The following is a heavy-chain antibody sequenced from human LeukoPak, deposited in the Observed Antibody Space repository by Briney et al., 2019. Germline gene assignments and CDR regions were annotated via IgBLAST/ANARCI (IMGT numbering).Heavy chain of an antibody. J-gene: IGHJ5*02. Sequence: SETLSLTCAVYGGSFSGYYWSWIRQPPGKGLEWIGEINHSGSTNYNLSLKSRVTISVDTSKNQFSLKLSSVTAADTAVYYCARGLTYYDFWSGYNWFDPWGQGTLVTVSS. CDR1: GGSFSGYY. V-gene: IGHV4-34*01. CDR3: ARGLTYYDFWSGYNWFDP. D-gene: IGHD3-3*01. CDR2: INHSGST.